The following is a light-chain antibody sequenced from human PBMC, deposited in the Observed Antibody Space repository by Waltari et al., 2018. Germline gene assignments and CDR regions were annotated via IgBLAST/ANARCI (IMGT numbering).Light chain of an antibody. J-gene: IGLJ3*02. CDR2: EVH. V-gene: IGLV2-14*01. CDR3: SSYTRSGPL. CDR1: SSDVGGYNY. Sequence: QSALTQPASVSGSPGQSITISCTGTSSDVGGYNYVSWYQQHPGKAPKLMIYEVHNRPSGVSNRFSGSKSGNPASLTISGLQVEDEADYYCSSYTRSGPLFGGGTKLTVL.